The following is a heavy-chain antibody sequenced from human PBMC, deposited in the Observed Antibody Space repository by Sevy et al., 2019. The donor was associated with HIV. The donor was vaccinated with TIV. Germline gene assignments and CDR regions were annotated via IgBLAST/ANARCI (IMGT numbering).Heavy chain of an antibody. D-gene: IGHD2-15*01. CDR2: ISGSGDTT. J-gene: IGHJ6*02. CDR1: GFNFINYG. CDR3: AKDIRVALVVPSPGYGMDV. V-gene: IGHV3-23*01. Sequence: GGSLRLSCAASGFNFINYGMSWVRQAPGKGLEWVSVISGSGDTTNYADSVKGRFVISRDNSKNTMYLQLNSLRAKDTAVYYCAKDIRVALVVPSPGYGMDVWGHGTSVTVSS.